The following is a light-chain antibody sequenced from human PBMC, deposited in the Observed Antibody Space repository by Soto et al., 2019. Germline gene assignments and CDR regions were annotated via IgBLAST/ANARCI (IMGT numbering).Light chain of an antibody. Sequence: EIVLTQSPATLSLSPGERATLSCRASRSISSYLAWYQQKPGQAPRLLIYDASSRATGIPARFSGSGSGRDFTLTISSLEPEDFAVYYCQQRTDWPTFGGGTKVEIK. CDR1: RSISSY. J-gene: IGKJ4*01. CDR3: QQRTDWPT. CDR2: DAS. V-gene: IGKV3-11*02.